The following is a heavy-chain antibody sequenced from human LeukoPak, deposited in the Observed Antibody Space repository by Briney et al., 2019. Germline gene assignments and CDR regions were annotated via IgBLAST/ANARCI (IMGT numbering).Heavy chain of an antibody. Sequence: GASVKVSCKASGYTFTSYYMHWVRQAPGQGLEWMGRIIPILGIANYAQKFQGRVTITADKSTSTAYMELSSLRSEDTAVYYCARDNYYDSSGYFPYWGQGTLVTVSS. J-gene: IGHJ4*02. D-gene: IGHD3-22*01. CDR3: ARDNYYDSSGYFPY. V-gene: IGHV1-69*04. CDR1: GYTFTSYY. CDR2: IIPILGIA.